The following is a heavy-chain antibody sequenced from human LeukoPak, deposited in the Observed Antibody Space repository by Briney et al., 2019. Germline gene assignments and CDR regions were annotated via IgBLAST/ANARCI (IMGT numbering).Heavy chain of an antibody. V-gene: IGHV1-24*01. CDR1: GYTLTESS. CDR2: FEPESGET. CDR3: VIWFYGPL. Sequence: GASVKVSCRVSGYTLTESSMHWVRQAPGKGLEWMGSFEPESGETIYAQKLQDRVTMTEDTSTDTAYMELSSLGFEDTAMYYCVIWFYGPLWGQGTLVTVSS. J-gene: IGHJ4*02. D-gene: IGHD2/OR15-2a*01.